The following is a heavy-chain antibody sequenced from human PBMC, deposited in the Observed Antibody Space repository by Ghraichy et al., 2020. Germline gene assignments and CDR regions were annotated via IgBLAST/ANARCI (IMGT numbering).Heavy chain of an antibody. Sequence: ASVKVSCKASGYTFNSYSINWVRQAPGQGLEWMGWINTKTGNPTYARAFTGRFVFSLDTSVSTAYLQISTLKAEDTAVYSCARDKSVWYSNSWFDSWGQGTLVTVSS. J-gene: IGHJ5*01. D-gene: IGHD1-26*01. CDR1: GYTFNSYS. CDR3: ARDKSVWYSNSWFDS. CDR2: INTKTGNP. V-gene: IGHV7-4-1*02.